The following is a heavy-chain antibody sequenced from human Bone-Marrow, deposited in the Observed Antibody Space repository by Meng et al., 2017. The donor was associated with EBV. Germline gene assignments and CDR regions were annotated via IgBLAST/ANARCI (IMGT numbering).Heavy chain of an antibody. D-gene: IGHD3-22*01. J-gene: IGHJ4*02. CDR1: GYTFTSYD. Sequence: QVALVQSGAEVQKPGASVKVSCKASGYTFTSYDINWVRQATGQGLEWMGWMNPNSGNTGYAQKFQGRVTMTRNTSISTAYMELSSLRSEDTAVYYCARGRKRRYYYDSSGYYQFDYWGQGTLVTVSS. CDR2: MNPNSGNT. CDR3: ARGRKRRYYYDSSGYYQFDY. V-gene: IGHV1-8*01.